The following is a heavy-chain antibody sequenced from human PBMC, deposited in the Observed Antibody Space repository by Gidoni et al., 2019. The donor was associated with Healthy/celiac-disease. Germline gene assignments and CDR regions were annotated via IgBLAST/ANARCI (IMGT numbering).Heavy chain of an antibody. J-gene: IGHJ4*02. Sequence: GGPSPGRGVEGMGGIIPIFGTANYTQKFQGRVTITADKSTNTSYMELSTLRSEDTAVYYCARAQGDYGARPHSRHIGIDYWGQGTLVTVSS. D-gene: IGHD4-17*01. CDR3: ARAQGDYGARPHSRHIGIDY. V-gene: IGHV1-69*06. CDR2: IIPIFGTA.